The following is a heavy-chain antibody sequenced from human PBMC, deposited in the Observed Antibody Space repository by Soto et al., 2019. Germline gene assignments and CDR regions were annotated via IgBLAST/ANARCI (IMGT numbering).Heavy chain of an antibody. J-gene: IGHJ4*02. Sequence: SETLSLTCNVSGVSISSTSYNWGWIRQPPGKGLEWIGEINHSGSTNYNPSLKSRVTISVDTSKNQFSLKLSSVTAADTAVYYCARVPLYYDILTGYSRGYFDYWGQGTLVTVSS. CDR3: ARVPLYYDILTGYSRGYFDY. V-gene: IGHV4-39*07. CDR2: INHSGST. CDR1: GVSISSTSYN. D-gene: IGHD3-9*01.